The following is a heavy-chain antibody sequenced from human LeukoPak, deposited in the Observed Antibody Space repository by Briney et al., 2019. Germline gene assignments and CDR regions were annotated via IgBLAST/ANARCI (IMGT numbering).Heavy chain of an antibody. V-gene: IGHV1-69*05. J-gene: IGHJ5*02. D-gene: IGHD6-13*01. CDR3: ARDLWYSSSWQNWFDP. CDR2: IIPIFSTA. Sequence: SVNLSCKSSGGTFSSYAISWVRQPPGQGLELVGGIIPIFSTANYAQEFQGKVPITTDESTRTAYMELSSLRSEDTAVYYCARDLWYSSSWQNWFDPWGQGTLVTVSS. CDR1: GGTFSSYA.